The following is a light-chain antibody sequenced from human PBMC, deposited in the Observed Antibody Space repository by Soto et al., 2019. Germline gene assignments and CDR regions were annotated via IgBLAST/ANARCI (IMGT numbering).Light chain of an antibody. CDR3: QQYDSSPLT. CDR1: QFIRSRF. V-gene: IGKV3-20*01. CDR2: GAS. J-gene: IGKJ5*01. Sequence: EIVLTQSPGTLSLSPGESATLLCRASQFIRSRFLAWYQQKPGQAPRLLIYGASSRATGIPDRFTGSGSGTDFTLTITPLEPDDFVVYFCQQYDSSPLTFGQGTRLEIK.